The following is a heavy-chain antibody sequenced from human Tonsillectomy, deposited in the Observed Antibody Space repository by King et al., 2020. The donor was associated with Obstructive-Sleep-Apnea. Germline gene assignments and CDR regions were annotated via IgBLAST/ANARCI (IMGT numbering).Heavy chain of an antibody. J-gene: IGHJ4*02. CDR2: ISSDGSNK. CDR1: GFTFSSSA. D-gene: IGHD2-2*01. CDR3: ARGPDCSGTRCYRHFDF. Sequence: VQLVESGGGVVQPGRSLRLSCAASGFTFSSSAMHWVRQAPGKGLEWVAIISSDGSNKDYADSVKGRFTISRDNSKNTLYVEMNNLRVEDTAVYYCARGPDCSGTRCYRHFDFWGQGTLVTVSS. V-gene: IGHV3-30-3*01.